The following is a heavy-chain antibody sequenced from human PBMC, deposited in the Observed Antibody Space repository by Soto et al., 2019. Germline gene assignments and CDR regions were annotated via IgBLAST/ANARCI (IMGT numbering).Heavy chain of an antibody. V-gene: IGHV3-23*01. CDR2: ISGSGGST. J-gene: IGHJ4*02. Sequence: EVQLLESGGGLVQPGGSLRLSCAASGFTFSSYAMSWVRKAPGKGLEWVSAISGSGGSTYYADYVKGRITISRDNSKNTLYLQMNSLRAEDTAVYYCAKDGASYGYYDSWGQGTLVTVSS. CDR1: GFTFSSYA. D-gene: IGHD5-18*01. CDR3: AKDGASYGYYDS.